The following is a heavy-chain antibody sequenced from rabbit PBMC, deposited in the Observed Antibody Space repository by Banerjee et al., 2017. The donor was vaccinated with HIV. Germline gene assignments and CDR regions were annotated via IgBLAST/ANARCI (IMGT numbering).Heavy chain of an antibody. V-gene: IGHV1S45*01. J-gene: IGHJ4*01. CDR1: GTDFSTYG. D-gene: IGHD4-1*01. CDR3: AIMDSSGWGDFNL. CDR2: IYGGSSGRT. Sequence: QEQLVESGGGLVTLGGSLKLSCKASGTDFSTYGISWVRQAPGKGLEWIACIYGGSSGRTYYASWAKGRFTISKTSSTTVTLQMTSLTAADTATYFCAIMDSSGWGDFNLWGPGTLVTVS.